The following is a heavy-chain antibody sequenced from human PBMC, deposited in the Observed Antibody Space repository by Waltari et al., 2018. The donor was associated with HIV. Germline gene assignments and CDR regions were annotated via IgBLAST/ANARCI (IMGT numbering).Heavy chain of an antibody. CDR3: ARGPRITIFGVVIGWFDP. Sequence: QVQLVQSGAEVKKPGASVKVSCKASGYTFPSYYMHLVRQAPGQGLEWMGIINPSGGSTSYAQKFQGRVTMTRDTSTSTVYMELSSLRSEDTAVYYCARGPRITIFGVVIGWFDPWGQGTLVTVSS. D-gene: IGHD3-3*01. J-gene: IGHJ5*02. CDR2: INPSGGST. CDR1: GYTFPSYY. V-gene: IGHV1-46*03.